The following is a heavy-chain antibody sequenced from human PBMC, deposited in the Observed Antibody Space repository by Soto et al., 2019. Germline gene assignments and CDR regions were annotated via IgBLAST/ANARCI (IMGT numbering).Heavy chain of an antibody. Sequence: PSETLSLTCTVSGGSISSYYWSWIRQPPGKGLEWIGYIYYSGSTNYNPSLKSRVTISVDTSKNQFSLKLSSVTAADTAVYYCARAQYYDILTGYYDWFDPWGQGTLVTVSS. CDR1: GGSISSYY. J-gene: IGHJ5*02. V-gene: IGHV4-59*01. CDR3: ARAQYYDILTGYYDWFDP. D-gene: IGHD3-9*01. CDR2: IYYSGST.